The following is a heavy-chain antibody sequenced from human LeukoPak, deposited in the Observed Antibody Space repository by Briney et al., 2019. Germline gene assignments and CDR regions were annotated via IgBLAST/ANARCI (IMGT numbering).Heavy chain of an antibody. CDR2: IKQDGSEK. CDR1: GFTFSSYW. CDR3: ARDSTYCSSTSCYDYYYYMDV. J-gene: IGHJ6*03. V-gene: IGHV3-7*01. D-gene: IGHD2-2*01. Sequence: GGSLRLSCAASGFTFSSYWMSWVRQAPGKGLEWVANIKQDGSEKYYVDSVKGRFTISRDNAKNSLYLQMNSLRAEDTAVYYCARDSTYCSSTSCYDYYYYMDVWGKGTTVTVS.